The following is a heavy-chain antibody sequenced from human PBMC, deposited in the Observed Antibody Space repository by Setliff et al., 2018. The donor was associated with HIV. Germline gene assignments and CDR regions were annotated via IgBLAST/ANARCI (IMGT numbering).Heavy chain of an antibody. Sequence: PSETLSLTCAVYGGPLSGHYWSWIRQPPGQGLEWIGETSHSGKTNYNPSLKSRVTISVDTSKNQFSLKLTSVTAADTDVYYCVTSSSWSSRLNFWGPGMLVTVSS. CDR1: GGPLSGHY. CDR2: TSHSGKT. D-gene: IGHD2-2*01. V-gene: IGHV4-34*01. J-gene: IGHJ4*02. CDR3: VTSSSWSSRLNF.